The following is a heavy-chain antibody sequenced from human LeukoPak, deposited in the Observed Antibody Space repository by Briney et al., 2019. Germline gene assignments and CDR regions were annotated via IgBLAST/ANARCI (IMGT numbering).Heavy chain of an antibody. CDR2: ISSSSSYI. V-gene: IGHV3-21*01. CDR1: GFTFSSYS. D-gene: IGHD3-3*01. CDR3: ARQKDFWRGYYDY. J-gene: IGHJ4*02. Sequence: PGGSLRLSCAASGFTFSSYSMNWVRQAPGKGLEWVSSISSSSSYIYYADSVKGRFTISRDNAKNSLYLQMNSLRSEDTAVHFCARQKDFWRGYYDYWDQGTLVTVSS.